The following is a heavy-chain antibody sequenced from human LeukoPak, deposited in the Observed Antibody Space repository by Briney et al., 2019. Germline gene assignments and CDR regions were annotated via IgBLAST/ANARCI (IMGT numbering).Heavy chain of an antibody. CDR2: IYDSGST. V-gene: IGHV4-59*01. J-gene: IGHJ4*02. CDR3: ASSSGSYPLDY. Sequence: SETLSLTCTVSGGSISSYDLSWIRQPPGKGLEWIGYIYDSGSTRYNPSTTSRVTISVDTSTNKSSRTLSTVTGAEAPVYDCASSSGSYPLDYWGQGTLVTVSS. D-gene: IGHD3-10*01. CDR1: GGSISSYD.